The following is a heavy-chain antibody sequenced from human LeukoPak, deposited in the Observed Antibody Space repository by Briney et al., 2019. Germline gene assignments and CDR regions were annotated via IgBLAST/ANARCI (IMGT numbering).Heavy chain of an antibody. V-gene: IGHV3-30-3*01. CDR3: AKGDYADPNCFDP. CDR2: ISYDGSNK. J-gene: IGHJ5*02. D-gene: IGHD4-17*01. CDR1: GFTFSSYA. Sequence: SGGSLRLSCAASGFTFSSYAMHWVRQAPGKGLEWVAVISYDGSNKYYADSVKGRFTISRDNSKNTLYLQMNSLRSEDTAVYYCAKGDYADPNCFDPWGQGTPVTVS.